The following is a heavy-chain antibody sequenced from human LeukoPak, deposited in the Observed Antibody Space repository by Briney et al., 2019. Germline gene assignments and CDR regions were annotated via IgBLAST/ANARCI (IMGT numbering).Heavy chain of an antibody. J-gene: IGHJ3*02. D-gene: IGHD3-9*01. Sequence: ASVKVSCKASGYTFTSYGISWVRQAPGQGLECMGWISAYNGNTNYAQKLQGRVTMTTDTSTSTAYMELRSLRSDDTAVYYCARDHYDILTGYPLDAFDIWGQGTMVTVSS. CDR2: ISAYNGNT. CDR3: ARDHYDILTGYPLDAFDI. V-gene: IGHV1-18*01. CDR1: GYTFTSYG.